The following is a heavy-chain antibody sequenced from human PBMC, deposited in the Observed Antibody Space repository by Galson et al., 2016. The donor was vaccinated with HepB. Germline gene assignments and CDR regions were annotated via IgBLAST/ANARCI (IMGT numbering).Heavy chain of an antibody. V-gene: IGHV3-11*01. J-gene: IGHJ4*02. Sequence: SLRLSCAASGFTFSHYFMNWVRQAPGKGLEWVSYIGPGGTDTHYADSVKGRCTISRDNARDSVYLQLNSLRAEDTAVYYCVRDASCVRGYGYWGQGTLVTVSS. CDR2: IGPGGTDT. CDR1: GFTFSHYF. CDR3: VRDASCVRGYGY. D-gene: IGHD3-10*02.